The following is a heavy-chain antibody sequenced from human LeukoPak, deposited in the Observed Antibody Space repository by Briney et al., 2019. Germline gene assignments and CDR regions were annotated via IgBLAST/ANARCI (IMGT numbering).Heavy chain of an antibody. CDR2: INPNSGNT. CDR3: ARVIHSSSWAWFDP. D-gene: IGHD6-13*01. J-gene: IGHJ5*02. Sequence: ASVKVSCKASGYTFTGYYMHWVRQAPGQGLEWMGWINPNSGNTGYAQKFQGRVTITRNTSISTAYMELSSLRSEDTAVYYCARVIHSSSWAWFDPWGQGTLVTVSS. V-gene: IGHV1-8*03. CDR1: GYTFTGYY.